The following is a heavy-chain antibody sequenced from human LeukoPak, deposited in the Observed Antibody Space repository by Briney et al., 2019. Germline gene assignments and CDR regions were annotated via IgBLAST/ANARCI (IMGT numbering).Heavy chain of an antibody. CDR1: GYTFTGSY. CDR3: ARVPLGAGSSTSCYYGMDV. CDR2: INPNSGGT. V-gene: IGHV1-2*02. Sequence: ASVKLSCKASGYTFTGSYMHWVRQAPGQGLEWMGWINPNSGGTNYAQKVEGRATMTRDTSISTAYMELSRLRSDDSAVYCCARVPLGAGSSTSCYYGMDVWGQGTTVTVSS. D-gene: IGHD2-2*01. J-gene: IGHJ6*02.